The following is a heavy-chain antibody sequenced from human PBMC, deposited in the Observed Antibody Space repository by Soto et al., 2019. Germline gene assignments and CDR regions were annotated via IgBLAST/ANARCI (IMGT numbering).Heavy chain of an antibody. CDR3: ARDIVAGSGWYTYDY. CDR1: GFTFSPYT. Sequence: GASLRLSFAASGFTFSPYTMNRVRQAPGEGLEWVSYINDDSDSIYYADSVKGRFTISRDNAKNSLYLQMASLIAEYTAVYYCARDIVAGSGWYTYDYWGQGT. CDR2: INDDSDSI. D-gene: IGHD6-19*01. V-gene: IGHV3-48*01. J-gene: IGHJ4*02.